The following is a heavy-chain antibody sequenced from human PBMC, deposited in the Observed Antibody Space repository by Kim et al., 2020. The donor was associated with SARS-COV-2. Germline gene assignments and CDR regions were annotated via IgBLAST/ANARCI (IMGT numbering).Heavy chain of an antibody. J-gene: IGHJ4*02. Sequence: KSRVTISVDTSKNQFSLKLSSVTAADTAVYYCARSSAERYSGSYRVIFDYWGQGTLVTVSS. D-gene: IGHD1-26*01. V-gene: IGHV4-59*01. CDR3: ARSSAERYSGSYRVIFDY.